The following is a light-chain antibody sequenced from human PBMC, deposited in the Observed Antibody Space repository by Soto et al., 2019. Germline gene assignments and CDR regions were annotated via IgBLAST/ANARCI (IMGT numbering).Light chain of an antibody. CDR3: QQYKDYPIT. V-gene: IGKV1-5*01. CDR1: QSLSRW. J-gene: IGKJ5*01. Sequence: DIQMTQSPSTLSASVGDRVTITCRASQSLSRWLAWFQQKPGKAPRLLIYDASNLESGVPSRFSGSGSGTEFTLTISSLQPDDFASYYCQQYKDYPITFGQGTRLEI. CDR2: DAS.